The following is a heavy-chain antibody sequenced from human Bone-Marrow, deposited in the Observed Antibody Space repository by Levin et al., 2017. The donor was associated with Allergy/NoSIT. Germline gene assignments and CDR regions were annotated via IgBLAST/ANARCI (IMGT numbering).Heavy chain of an antibody. CDR3: AREYYDSSGYGLDY. Sequence: GESLKISCKASGYTFTSYAMHWVRQAPGQRLEWMGWINAGNGNTKYSQKFQGRVTITRDTSASTAYMELSSLRSEDTAVYYCAREYYDSSGYGLDYWGQGTLVTVSS. D-gene: IGHD3-22*01. J-gene: IGHJ4*02. V-gene: IGHV1-3*01. CDR2: INAGNGNT. CDR1: GYTFTSYA.